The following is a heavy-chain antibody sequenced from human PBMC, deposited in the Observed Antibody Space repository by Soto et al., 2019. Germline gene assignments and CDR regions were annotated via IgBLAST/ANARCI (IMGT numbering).Heavy chain of an antibody. CDR3: ANDILEIPDPKRHTY. J-gene: IGHJ4*02. Sequence: GASVKVSCKASGYTSTNYGMHWVRQAPGQRLEWMGWINAGSGNTKYSQKFQGRITITRDTSASTVYMELSSLRSEDTAVYYCANDILEIPDPKRHTYRAQGAPVTSPQ. CDR1: GYTSTNYG. V-gene: IGHV1-3*01. D-gene: IGHD3-9*01. CDR2: INAGSGNT.